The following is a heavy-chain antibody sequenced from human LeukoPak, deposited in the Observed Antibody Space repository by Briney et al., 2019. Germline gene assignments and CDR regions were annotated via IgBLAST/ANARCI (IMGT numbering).Heavy chain of an antibody. J-gene: IGHJ4*02. D-gene: IGHD5-12*01. CDR2: ISYDGSNK. CDR3: ARDRGYVLDY. V-gene: IGHV3-30*04. Sequence: GGSLRLSCAASGFTFSSYAMHWVRQAPGKGLEWVAVISYDGSNKYYADSVKGRFTISRDNSKNTLYLQMNSLRAEDTAAYYCARDRGYVLDYWGQGTLVTVSS. CDR1: GFTFSSYA.